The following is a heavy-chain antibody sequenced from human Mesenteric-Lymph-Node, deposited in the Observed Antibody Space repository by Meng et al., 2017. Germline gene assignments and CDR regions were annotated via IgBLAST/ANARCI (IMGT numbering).Heavy chain of an antibody. D-gene: IGHD6-13*01. V-gene: IGHV1-2*06. CDR1: GYAFTGYY. CDR2: INPNSGGT. CDR3: ARGLPIYSSSLSY. J-gene: IGHJ4*02. Sequence: QVQRVQSGAEVKKPGASVKVSCKASGYAFTGYYMHWVRQAPGQGLEWMGRINPNSGGTNYAQKFQGRVTMTRDTSISTAYMELSRLRSDDTAVYYCARGLPIYSSSLSYWGQGTLVTVSS.